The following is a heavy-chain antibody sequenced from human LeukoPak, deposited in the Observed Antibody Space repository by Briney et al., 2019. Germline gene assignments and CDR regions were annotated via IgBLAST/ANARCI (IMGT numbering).Heavy chain of an antibody. Sequence: GGSLRLSCTASGFTFSRCWMSWVRQAPGKGLEWVANIKQDGSEKYYVDSVKGRFTISRDNAKNSLYLQLNSLRAEDTAVYYCASPNSMAGTHYFHYWGQGTLVTVSS. J-gene: IGHJ4*02. CDR3: ASPNSMAGTHYFHY. D-gene: IGHD6-19*01. CDR1: GFTFSRCW. CDR2: IKQDGSEK. V-gene: IGHV3-7*01.